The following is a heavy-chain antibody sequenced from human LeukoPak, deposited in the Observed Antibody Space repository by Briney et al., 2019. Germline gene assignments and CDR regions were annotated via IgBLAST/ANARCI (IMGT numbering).Heavy chain of an antibody. Sequence: ASVKVSCKASGYTFTGYYMHWVRQAPGQGLEWMGWINPNSGGTNYAQKFQGRVTMTRDTSISTAYMELSRLRSDDTAVYYCARDTDDFWSGYYTGTFDYWGQGTLVTVSS. V-gene: IGHV1-2*02. J-gene: IGHJ4*02. D-gene: IGHD3-3*01. CDR1: GYTFTGYY. CDR2: INPNSGGT. CDR3: ARDTDDFWSGYYTGTFDY.